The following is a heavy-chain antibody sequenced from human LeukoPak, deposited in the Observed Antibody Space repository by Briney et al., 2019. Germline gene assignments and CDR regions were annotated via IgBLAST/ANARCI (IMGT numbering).Heavy chain of an antibody. D-gene: IGHD3-10*01. Sequence: PSETLSLTCTVSGGSISSYYWSWIRQPPGKGLEWIGYIYYSGSTNYNPSLKSRVTISVDTSKNQFSLKLSSVTAADTAVYYCARTPTFYGSGSYYNTDYWGQGTLVTVSS. CDR2: IYYSGST. J-gene: IGHJ4*02. CDR1: GGSISSYY. CDR3: ARTPTFYGSGSYYNTDY. V-gene: IGHV4-59*12.